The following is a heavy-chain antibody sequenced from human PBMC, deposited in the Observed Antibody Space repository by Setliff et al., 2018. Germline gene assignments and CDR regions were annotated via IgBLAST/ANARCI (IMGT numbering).Heavy chain of an antibody. Sequence: SETLSLTCAVYGESFNTYYWSWIRESPGKGLEWFGEIDHSGGANYNPSLESRVTMSVDTSKKEFSLKLTSVTAADTAMYYCRQAVVGRDVFDIWGQGTMVNVYS. CDR1: GESFNTYY. D-gene: IGHD1-1*01. CDR2: IDHSGGA. V-gene: IGHV4-34*01. J-gene: IGHJ3*02. CDR3: RQAVVGRDVFDI.